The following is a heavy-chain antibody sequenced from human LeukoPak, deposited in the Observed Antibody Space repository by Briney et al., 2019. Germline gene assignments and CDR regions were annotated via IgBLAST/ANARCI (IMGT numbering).Heavy chain of an antibody. V-gene: IGHV3-23*01. D-gene: IGHD2-15*01. Sequence: GGSPRLSFSASGFTFSSYAMHWGRPAPGEGVGWVSGVTGTGANTYYADSVKGRFTISRDNSKNTMYLQMSSLRAEDTAVYYCAKDLSYIGFGYWGQGTLVTVSS. CDR2: VTGTGANT. J-gene: IGHJ4*02. CDR1: GFTFSSYA. CDR3: AKDLSYIGFGY.